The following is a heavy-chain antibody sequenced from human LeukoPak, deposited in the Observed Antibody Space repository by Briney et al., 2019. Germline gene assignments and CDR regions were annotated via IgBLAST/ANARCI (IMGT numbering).Heavy chain of an antibody. Sequence: GGSLRLSCAASGFTFSSYAMSWVRQAPGKGLEWVSAISGSGGSTYYADSVKGRFTISRDNSKNTLYLQMNSLRAEDTAVYYCARSSGGGSYFDYWGQGTLVTVSS. D-gene: IGHD3-10*01. CDR3: ARSSGGGSYFDY. CDR2: ISGSGGST. V-gene: IGHV3-23*01. CDR1: GFTFSSYA. J-gene: IGHJ4*02.